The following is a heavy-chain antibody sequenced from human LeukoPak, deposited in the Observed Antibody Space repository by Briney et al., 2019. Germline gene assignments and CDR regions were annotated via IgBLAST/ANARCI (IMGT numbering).Heavy chain of an antibody. CDR3: ARGAGSYGYEDAFDN. D-gene: IGHD5-18*01. J-gene: IGHJ3*02. CDR1: GYTFTSYD. CDR2: MNPNSGNT. V-gene: IGHV1-8*01. Sequence: ASVKVCCKASGYTFTSYDINWVRQTTGQGLEWMGWMNPNSGNTGYAQKFQGRVTMTRNTSISTAYMELSSLRSEDTAVYYCARGAGSYGYEDAFDNWGQGTMVTVSS.